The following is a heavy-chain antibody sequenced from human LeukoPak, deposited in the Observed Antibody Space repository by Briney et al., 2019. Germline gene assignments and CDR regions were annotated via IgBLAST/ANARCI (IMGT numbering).Heavy chain of an antibody. Sequence: PGGSLRLSCAVSGFNFYNYAMSWVRQAPGKGLGWVSGISASGGNTYYSDSVKGRFTISRDNSKNTLYLQMNSLRAEDTAVFHCAKSSLLEWLSRQSWFDSWGEGTLVTVSS. CDR3: AKSSLLEWLSRQSWFDS. D-gene: IGHD3-3*01. J-gene: IGHJ5*01. CDR2: ISASGGNT. CDR1: GFNFYNYA. V-gene: IGHV3-23*01.